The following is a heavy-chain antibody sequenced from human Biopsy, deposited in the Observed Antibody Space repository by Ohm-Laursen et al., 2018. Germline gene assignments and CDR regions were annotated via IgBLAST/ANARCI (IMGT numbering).Heavy chain of an antibody. CDR1: GGSIISYY. V-gene: IGHV4-59*12. Sequence: TLSLTCSVSGGSIISYYWTWIRQPPGKGLEWIGHVYNGGITNYNPSLKSRVTISKDTSKNQFPLQVNSVTAADTAVYYCTRVRTFGGVIGGYYFDSWGQGILVTVSS. CDR3: TRVRTFGGVIGGYYFDS. J-gene: IGHJ4*02. CDR2: VYNGGIT. D-gene: IGHD3-16*02.